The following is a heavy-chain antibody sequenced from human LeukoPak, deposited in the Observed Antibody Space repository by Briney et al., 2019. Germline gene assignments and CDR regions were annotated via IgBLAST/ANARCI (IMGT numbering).Heavy chain of an antibody. CDR1: GFTFSSHG. V-gene: IGHV3-30*18. Sequence: GRSLRLSCAASGFTFSSHGMHWVRQAPGKGLEWVAVISYDGSNKYYADSVKGRFTISRDNSKNTLYLQMNSLRAADTAVYYCAKVWISRAVTPNYGMDVRGQGTTVTVSS. CDR2: ISYDGSNK. CDR3: AKVWISRAVTPNYGMDV. D-gene: IGHD4-17*01. J-gene: IGHJ6*02.